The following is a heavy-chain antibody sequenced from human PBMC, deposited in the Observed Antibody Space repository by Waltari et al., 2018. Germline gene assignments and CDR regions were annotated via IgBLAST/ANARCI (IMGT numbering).Heavy chain of an antibody. J-gene: IGHJ4*02. V-gene: IGHV3-30*18. Sequence: QVQLVESGGGVVQPGRSLRLSCAASGFTFSSYGMHWVRQAPGKGLEWVAVISYDGSNKYYADSVKGRFTISRDNSKNTLYLQMNSLRAEDTAVYYCAKALTYYYDSSGLQDWGQGTLVTVSS. D-gene: IGHD3-22*01. CDR3: AKALTYYYDSSGLQD. CDR2: ISYDGSNK. CDR1: GFTFSSYG.